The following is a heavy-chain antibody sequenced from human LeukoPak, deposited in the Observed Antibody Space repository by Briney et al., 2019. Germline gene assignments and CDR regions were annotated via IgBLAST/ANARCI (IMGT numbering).Heavy chain of an antibody. CDR3: ARMYSSWYADY. V-gene: IGHV3-30-3*01. CDR2: ISYDGSNK. CDR1: GFTFSSYA. J-gene: IGHJ4*02. Sequence: PGGSLRLSCAASGFTFSSYAMHWVRQAPGKGLEWVAVISYDGSNKYYADSVKGRFTISRDNSKNTLYLQMNSLRAEDTAVYYCARMYSSWYADYWGQGTLVTVSS. D-gene: IGHD6-13*01.